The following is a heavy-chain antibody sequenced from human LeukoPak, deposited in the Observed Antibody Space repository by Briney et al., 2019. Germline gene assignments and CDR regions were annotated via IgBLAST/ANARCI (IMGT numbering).Heavy chain of an antibody. CDR2: IIPIFGTA. Sequence: SVKVSCKASGYTFTGYYMHWVRQAPGQGLKWMGRIIPIFGTANYAQKFQGRVTITTDESTSTAYMELSSLRSEDTAVYYCARVAMVTPRWFDPWGQGTLVTVSS. J-gene: IGHJ5*02. CDR3: ARVAMVTPRWFDP. V-gene: IGHV1-69*05. D-gene: IGHD5-18*01. CDR1: GYTFTGYY.